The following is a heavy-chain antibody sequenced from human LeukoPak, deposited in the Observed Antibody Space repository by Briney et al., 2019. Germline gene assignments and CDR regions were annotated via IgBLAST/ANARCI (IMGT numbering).Heavy chain of an antibody. D-gene: IGHD2-21*02. Sequence: PGGSLRLSCAASGFTFSYYWMHWVRQAPGKGLVWVSRIDSDGSSTTYADSVKGRFTISRDNAKNTLYLQMNSLRAEDTAVYYCAKDLERHIVVVTASAVDYWGQGTLVTVSS. J-gene: IGHJ4*02. V-gene: IGHV3-74*01. CDR2: IDSDGSST. CDR3: AKDLERHIVVVTASAVDY. CDR1: GFTFSYYW.